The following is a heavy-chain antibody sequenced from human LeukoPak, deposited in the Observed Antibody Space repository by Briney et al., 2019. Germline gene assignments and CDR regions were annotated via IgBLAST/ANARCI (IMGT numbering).Heavy chain of an antibody. CDR3: ARDTCGCGSGWHLYWYFDL. V-gene: IGHV3-64*02. CDR2: ISSNGRSI. Sequence: GGSLRLSCAASGFTFSDYAIHWVRQSPGKELEYVSVISSNGRSIHYADSVEGRFTISRDNSQNTLYLQMDSLRAEDMAVYYCARDTCGCGSGWHLYWYFDLWGRGTLVTVSS. J-gene: IGHJ2*01. CDR1: GFTFSDYA. D-gene: IGHD6-19*01.